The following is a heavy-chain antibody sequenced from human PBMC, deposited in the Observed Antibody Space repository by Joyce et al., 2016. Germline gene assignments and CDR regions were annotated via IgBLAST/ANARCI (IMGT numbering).Heavy chain of an antibody. J-gene: IGHJ4*02. D-gene: IGHD1-1*01. V-gene: IGHV1-2*02. Sequence: QVQLVQSGAEVKKPGASVQVSCKTSGYTFTDYYIHWVRQAPGQGLEWMGGINPKTGGTKYAQRLQGRVTLTRDTSISAAYMELSTLTSDDTAVYYCATSWRTGIDSPYWGQGTLVIVSS. CDR2: INPKTGGT. CDR1: GYTFTDYY. CDR3: ATSWRTGIDSPY.